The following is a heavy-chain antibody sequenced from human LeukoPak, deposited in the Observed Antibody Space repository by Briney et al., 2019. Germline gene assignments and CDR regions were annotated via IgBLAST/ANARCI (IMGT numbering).Heavy chain of an antibody. V-gene: IGHV3-23*01. Sequence: GGSXRLSCAASGFTFLRHGMTWFRQAPGKGLEWVSGISASGGATYYADSVKGRFTISRDNSKNMLYLQMNSLKAEDAALYYCAKGNYGEKIDYWGPGTLVTVSS. D-gene: IGHD4-17*01. CDR2: ISASGGAT. CDR1: GFTFLRHG. CDR3: AKGNYGEKIDY. J-gene: IGHJ4*02.